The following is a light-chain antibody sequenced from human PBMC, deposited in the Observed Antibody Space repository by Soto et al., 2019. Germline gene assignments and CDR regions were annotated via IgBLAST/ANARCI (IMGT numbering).Light chain of an antibody. CDR2: ANN. J-gene: IGLJ3*02. CDR3: HSYDNSLSGAWV. CDR1: RSNLGAGYD. Sequence: QAVVTQPPSVSGAPGQGITISCTGTRSNLGAGYDVHWYQQLPGAAPKLLIYANNKRPSGVLDRFSGSKSGTSASLAITGLQAEDEADYYCHSYDNSLSGAWVFGGGTKLTVL. V-gene: IGLV1-40*01.